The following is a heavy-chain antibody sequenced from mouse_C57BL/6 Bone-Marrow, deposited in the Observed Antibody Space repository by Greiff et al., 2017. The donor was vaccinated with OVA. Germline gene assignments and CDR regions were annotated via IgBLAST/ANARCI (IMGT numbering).Heavy chain of an antibody. J-gene: IGHJ4*01. V-gene: IGHV1-19*01. CDR3: ATNIYYGYGDYAMDY. CDR1: GYTFTDYY. Sequence: EVQLQQSGPVLVKPGASVKMSCKASGYTFTDYYMNWVKQSHGKSLEWIGVINPYNGGTSYNQKFKGKATLTVDKSSSTAYMELNSLTSEDSAVYYCATNIYYGYGDYAMDYWGQGTSVTVSS. D-gene: IGHD2-2*01. CDR2: INPYNGGT.